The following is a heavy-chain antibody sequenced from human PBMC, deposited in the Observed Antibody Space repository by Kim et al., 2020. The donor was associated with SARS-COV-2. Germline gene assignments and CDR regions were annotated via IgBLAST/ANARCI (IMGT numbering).Heavy chain of an antibody. CDR3: ARGKGYYYDTRGNAKGWFDA. V-gene: IGHV4-31*03. D-gene: IGHD3-22*01. CDR2: VYYSGKT. Sequence: LSLTCTVSGGSIASGGDYWTWIRQHPGEGPEWIGYVYYSGKTYYNPSLQSRLSISVDTSKNHFSLNLTSVTAADTAVYYCARGKGYYYDTRGNAKGWFDAWDQGTLVTVSS. J-gene: IGHJ5*02. CDR1: GGSIASGGDY.